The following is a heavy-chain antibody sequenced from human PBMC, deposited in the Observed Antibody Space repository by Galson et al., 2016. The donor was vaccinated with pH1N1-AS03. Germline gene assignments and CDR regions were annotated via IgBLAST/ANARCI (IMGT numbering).Heavy chain of an antibody. V-gene: IGHV1-18*01. CDR1: GYTFTNYG. CDR3: ARDAAYYYGMEV. CDR2: ISSFTGYT. D-gene: IGHD6-25*01. J-gene: IGHJ6*02. Sequence: SVKVSCKASGYTFTNYGVSWVRQAPGQGLEWMGGISSFTGYTTYAQKLQDRVTMTRDTSTSTAYMELRSLRSDDTAVYFCARDAAYYYGMEVWGQGTTVIVS.